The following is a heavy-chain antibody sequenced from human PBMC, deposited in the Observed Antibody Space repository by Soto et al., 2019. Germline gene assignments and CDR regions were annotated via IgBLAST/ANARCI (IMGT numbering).Heavy chain of an antibody. J-gene: IGHJ4*02. CDR1: GFTFSSYA. V-gene: IGHV3-23*01. CDR3: ARDQGWLATH. Sequence: GGSLRLSCAASGFTFSSYAMSWVRQAPGKGLEWVSAISGSGGRTYYADSAKGRFTISRDNAKNSLYLQMNSLRAEDTAVYYCARDQGWLATHWGQGTLVTVSS. D-gene: IGHD5-12*01. CDR2: ISGSGGRT.